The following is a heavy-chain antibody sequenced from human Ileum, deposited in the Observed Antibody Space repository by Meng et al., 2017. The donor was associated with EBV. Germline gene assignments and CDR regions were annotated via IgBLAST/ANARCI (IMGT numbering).Heavy chain of an antibody. Sequence: QVQLQESGPGLVKPSQTLSFTCPVSGGSISSGNHYWSWIRQHPGKGLEYIGYIYYSGSTYYNPSLKSRVIISVDTSKNQFSLRLNSVTAADTAVYYCASLYGDSSVWYLDLWGRGTLVTVS. D-gene: IGHD4-17*01. J-gene: IGHJ2*01. CDR1: GGSISSGNHY. CDR3: ASLYGDSSVWYLDL. V-gene: IGHV4-31*03. CDR2: IYYSGST.